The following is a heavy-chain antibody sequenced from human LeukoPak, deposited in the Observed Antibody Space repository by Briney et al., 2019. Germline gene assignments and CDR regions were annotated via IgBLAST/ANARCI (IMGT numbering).Heavy chain of an antibody. D-gene: IGHD3-10*01. CDR1: GGSISSYY. V-gene: IGHV4-59*01. CDR2: IYYSGST. Sequence: SETLSLTCTVSGGSISSYYWSWIRHPPGKGLELIGYIYYSGSTNYNPSLKSRVTISVDPSKNQFSLKLSSVTAADTAVYYCARATYYYGSGSLPYDAFDIWGQGTMVTVSS. J-gene: IGHJ3*02. CDR3: ARATYYYGSGSLPYDAFDI.